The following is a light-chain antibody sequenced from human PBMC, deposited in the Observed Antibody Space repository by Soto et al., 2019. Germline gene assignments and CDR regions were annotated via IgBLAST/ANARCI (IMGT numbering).Light chain of an antibody. CDR1: SSDVGSYNL. CDR2: EVT. J-gene: IGLJ3*02. V-gene: IGLV2-23*02. CDR3: SKERGNTQVV. Sequence: QSALTQPASVSGSPGQSITISCTGTSSDVGSYNLVSWYQQHPGTAPKLMIYEVTRRPSGVSRRFSGSESGNTASLTISGLEAEDEADYYRSKERGNTQVVFGGGTKLTVL.